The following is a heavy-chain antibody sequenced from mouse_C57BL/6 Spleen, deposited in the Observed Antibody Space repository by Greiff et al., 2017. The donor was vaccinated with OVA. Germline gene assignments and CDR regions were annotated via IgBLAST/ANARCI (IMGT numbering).Heavy chain of an antibody. J-gene: IGHJ1*03. CDR3: ARRGGTPVEYFDV. D-gene: IGHD1-1*01. Sequence: EVQRVESGGDLVKPGGSLKLSCAASGFTFSSYGMSWVRQTPDKRLEWVATISSGGSYTYYPDSVKGRFTISRDNAKNTLYLQMSSLKSEDTDIYYCARRGGTPVEYFDVWGTGTPVTVSS. CDR1: GFTFSSYG. V-gene: IGHV5-6*01. CDR2: ISSGGSYT.